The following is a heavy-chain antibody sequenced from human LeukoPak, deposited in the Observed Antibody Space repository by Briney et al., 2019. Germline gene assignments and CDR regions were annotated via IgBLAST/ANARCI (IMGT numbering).Heavy chain of an antibody. CDR2: IYTSGST. CDR1: GGSISSGSYY. D-gene: IGHD3-22*01. CDR3: ARVTYYDSSGYRYWYFDL. J-gene: IGHJ2*01. Sequence: PSQTLSLTCTVSGGSISSGSYYWSCIRQPAGKGLECIGRIYTSGSTNYNPSLKSRVTISVDTSKNQFSLKLSSVTAADTAVYYCARVTYYDSSGYRYWYFDLWGRGTLVAVSS. V-gene: IGHV4-61*02.